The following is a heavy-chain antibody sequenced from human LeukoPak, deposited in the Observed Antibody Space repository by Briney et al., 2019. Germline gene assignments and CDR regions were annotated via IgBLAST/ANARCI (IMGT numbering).Heavy chain of an antibody. J-gene: IGHJ5*02. CDR1: GDSIRSYY. V-gene: IGHV4-59*01. Sequence: SETLSLTCTVSGDSIRSYYWSWIRQPPGKGLEWIGYIYYSGSTNYNPSLKSRVTMSVDTSKNQFSLKLSSVTAADTAVYYCASSVLFDPWGQETLVTVSS. CDR3: ASSVLFDP. CDR2: IYYSGST.